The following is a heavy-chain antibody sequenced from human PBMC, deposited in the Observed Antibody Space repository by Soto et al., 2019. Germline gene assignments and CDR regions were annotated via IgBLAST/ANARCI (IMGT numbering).Heavy chain of an antibody. CDR2: IYHSGST. CDR3: ARASLEQWLIFDY. J-gene: IGHJ4*02. D-gene: IGHD6-19*01. Sequence: LSLTCAVSGGSISGSNWWSWVRLAPGKGLEWIGEIYHSGSTNYNPSLKSRVTISVDKSKNQFSLKLSSVTAADTAVYYCARASLEQWLIFDYWGQGTMLTVSS. CDR1: GGSISGSNW. V-gene: IGHV4-4*02.